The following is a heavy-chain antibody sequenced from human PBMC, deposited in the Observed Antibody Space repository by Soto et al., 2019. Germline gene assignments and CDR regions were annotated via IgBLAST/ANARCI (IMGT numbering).Heavy chain of an antibody. CDR2: INPKSGGT. Sequence: XSVKVSCKASGCRFTDCHIHLVRQAPGQGLEWLGRINPKSGGTSTAQKFQGWVTMTTDTSISTASMELTRLTSDDTAIYYCARGDSTDCSNGVCYFFYNHDMDVWGQGTTVTVSS. V-gene: IGHV1-2*04. CDR1: GCRFTDCH. D-gene: IGHD2-8*01. J-gene: IGHJ6*02. CDR3: ARGDSTDCSNGVCYFFYNHDMDV.